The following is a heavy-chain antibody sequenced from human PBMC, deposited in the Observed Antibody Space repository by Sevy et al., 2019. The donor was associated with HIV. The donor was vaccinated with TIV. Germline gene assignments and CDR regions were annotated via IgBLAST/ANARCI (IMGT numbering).Heavy chain of an antibody. Sequence: GGSLRLSCTASGFVFSSYAMHWVRQAPVKGLEWVAFIAYDGSNKNYADSVKGRFTLSRDNSKNTLYLQMNSLGAEDTAVYYCARPRFLEWLSSAAFDIWGQGTMVTVSS. CDR3: ARPRFLEWLSSAAFDI. CDR1: GFVFSSYA. D-gene: IGHD3-3*01. CDR2: IAYDGSNK. V-gene: IGHV3-30*04. J-gene: IGHJ3*02.